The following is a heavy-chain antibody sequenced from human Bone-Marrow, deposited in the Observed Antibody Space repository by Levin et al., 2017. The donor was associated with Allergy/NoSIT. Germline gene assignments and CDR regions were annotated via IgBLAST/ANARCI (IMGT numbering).Heavy chain of an antibody. CDR3: ARGDEQQVDD. J-gene: IGHJ4*02. Sequence: SETLSLTCIVSGVSINTFYWSWIRQPPGKGLEWIGYIDYSGTTNYNPSLQRRVTISLDASKNQFSLNLNSATAADTAVYFCARGDEQQVDDWGQGTLVTVSS. V-gene: IGHV4-59*01. CDR1: GVSINTFY. D-gene: IGHD6-13*01. CDR2: IDYSGTT.